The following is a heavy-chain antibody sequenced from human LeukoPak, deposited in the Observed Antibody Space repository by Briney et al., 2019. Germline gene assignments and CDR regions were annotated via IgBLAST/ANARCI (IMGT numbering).Heavy chain of an antibody. Sequence: AGGSLRLSCAASGFTFSSYAVSWVRQAPGKGLEWVSAISGSGGGTYYADSLKGLFTISRDNSKNTLYLQMNSLSTEDTAVYYCAKTTTGYSSGRYPGWPVDYWGQGTLVTVSS. CDR3: AKTTTGYSSGRYPGWPVDY. CDR1: GFTFSSYA. D-gene: IGHD6-19*01. V-gene: IGHV3-23*01. J-gene: IGHJ4*02. CDR2: ISGSGGGT.